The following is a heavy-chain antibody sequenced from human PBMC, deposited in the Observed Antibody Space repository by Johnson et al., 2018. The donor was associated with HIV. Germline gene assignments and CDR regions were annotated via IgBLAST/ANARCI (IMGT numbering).Heavy chain of an antibody. CDR2: ISYDGNNE. V-gene: IGHV3-30*03. CDR1: GFTFSSYA. J-gene: IGHJ3*02. D-gene: IGHD3-22*01. CDR3: ARIRVAVITEVGAFDI. Sequence: QVQLVESGGGVVQPGRSLRLSCVASGFTFSSYAMHWVRQAPGKGLEWVAVISYDGNNEYYAHSVKGRFTNSRDNSKSTLFLKMNSLRPEDTAVYYCARIRVAVITEVGAFDIWGQGTRVTVSS.